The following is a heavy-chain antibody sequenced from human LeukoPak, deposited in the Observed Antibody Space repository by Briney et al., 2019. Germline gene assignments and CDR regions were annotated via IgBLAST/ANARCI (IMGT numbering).Heavy chain of an antibody. J-gene: IGHJ3*02. V-gene: IGHV1-46*01. CDR3: ARGWIYRNAFDI. CDR2: INPSGGST. Sequence: GASVKVSCKASGYTFTSYGISWVRQAPGQGLEWMGVINPSGGSTSYAQKFQGRVTMTRDTSTSTVYMELSSLRSEDTAVYYCARGWIYRNAFDIWGQGTMVTVSS. CDR1: GYTFTSYG. D-gene: IGHD5-12*01.